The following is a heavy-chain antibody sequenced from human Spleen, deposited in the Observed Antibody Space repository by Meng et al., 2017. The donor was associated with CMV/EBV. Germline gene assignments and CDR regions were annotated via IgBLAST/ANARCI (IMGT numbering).Heavy chain of an antibody. Sequence: GESLKISCAASGFTFRNQWMHWVRQAPGKGLVWVSRINTDATSTRYADPVKGRFTISRDNAKNTLYLQMNSLRAEDTALYYCARASYDLSAGYYVDYWGQGTLVTVSS. CDR1: GFTFRNQW. V-gene: IGHV3-74*01. D-gene: IGHD3-9*01. CDR2: INTDATST. CDR3: ARASYDLSAGYYVDY. J-gene: IGHJ4*02.